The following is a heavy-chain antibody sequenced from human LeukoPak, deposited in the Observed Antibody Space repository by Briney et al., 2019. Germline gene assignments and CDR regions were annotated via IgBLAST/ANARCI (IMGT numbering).Heavy chain of an antibody. V-gene: IGHV1-69*05. D-gene: IGHD6-13*01. CDR2: IIPIFGTA. J-gene: IGHJ4*02. CDR1: GTTFRSYA. CDR3: ARDDYSSSWYKLDY. Sequence: SVKVSCKASGTTFRSYAINWVRQAPGQGLEWMGGIIPIFGTANYAQKFQGRVTITTDESTGTAYMELSSLRSEDTAVYYCARDDYSSSWYKLDYWGQGTLVTVSS.